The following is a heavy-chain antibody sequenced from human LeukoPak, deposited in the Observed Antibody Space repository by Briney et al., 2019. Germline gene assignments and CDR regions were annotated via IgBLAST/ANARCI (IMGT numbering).Heavy chain of an antibody. CDR2: ISSSSSYI. D-gene: IGHD6-19*01. CDR3: ASVPPSIAVAGTDDY. V-gene: IGHV3-21*01. Sequence: PGGSLRLSCAAPGFTFSSYSMNWVRQAPGKGLEWVSSISSSSSYIYYADSVKGRFTISRDNAKNSLYLQMNSLRAEDTAVYYCASVPPSIAVAGTDDYWGQGTLVTVSS. J-gene: IGHJ4*02. CDR1: GFTFSSYS.